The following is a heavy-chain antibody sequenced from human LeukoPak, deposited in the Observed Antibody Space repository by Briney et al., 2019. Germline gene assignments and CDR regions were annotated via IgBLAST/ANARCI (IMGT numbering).Heavy chain of an antibody. Sequence: VSVKVSCKASGNTFTGDFMQWVRQAPGQGLEWTGWINVNSGGTHYARKFQGRVSMTSDTSIATAYMELSGLRSDDTAVYYCASYSDSPKEFDKWGQGTLVSVSS. J-gene: IGHJ4*02. D-gene: IGHD1-26*01. V-gene: IGHV1-2*02. CDR2: INVNSGGT. CDR3: ASYSDSPKEFDK. CDR1: GNTFTGDF.